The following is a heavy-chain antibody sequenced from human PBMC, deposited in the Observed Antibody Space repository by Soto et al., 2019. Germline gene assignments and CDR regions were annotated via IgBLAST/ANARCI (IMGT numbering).Heavy chain of an antibody. CDR2: IYYIGST. V-gene: IGHV4-39*01. Sequence: SETLSLTCTVSGDSITSNSYFWAWIRQPPGNGLEWIGSIYYIGSTYHNPSLKSRGTISVDTSKNQFSLKLSSVTAADTAVYYCARGQEKGECIAAAGTRWFDLWGQGSLVTVAS. CDR3: ARGQEKGECIAAAGTRWFDL. J-gene: IGHJ5*02. D-gene: IGHD6-13*01. CDR1: GDSITSNSYF.